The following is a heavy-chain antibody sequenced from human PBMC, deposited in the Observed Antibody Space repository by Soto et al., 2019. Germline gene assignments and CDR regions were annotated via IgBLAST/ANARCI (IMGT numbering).Heavy chain of an antibody. CDR1: GFTFSSYS. J-gene: IGHJ6*03. V-gene: IGHV3-21*01. D-gene: IGHD1-26*01. Sequence: GGSLRLSCAASGFTFSSYSMNWVRQAPGKGLEWVSSISSSSSYIYYADSVKGRFTISRDNAKNSLYLQMNSLRAEDTAVYYCARGLLDYYYYMDVWGKGTTVTVSS. CDR2: ISSSSSYI. CDR3: ARGLLDYYYYMDV.